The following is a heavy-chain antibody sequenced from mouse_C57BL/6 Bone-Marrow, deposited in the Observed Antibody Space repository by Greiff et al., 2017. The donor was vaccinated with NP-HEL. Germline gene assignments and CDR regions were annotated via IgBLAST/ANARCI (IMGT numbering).Heavy chain of an antibody. J-gene: IGHJ3*01. CDR3: AMELAWFAY. D-gene: IGHD4-1*01. CDR1: GYTFTSYW. CDR2: IDPSDSYT. Sequence: VKLQQPGAELVKPGASVKLSCKASGYTFTSYWMQWVKQRPGQGLEWIGEIDPSDSYTNYNQKFKGKATLTVDTSSSTAYMQLSSLTSEDSAVYYCAMELAWFAYWGQGTLVTVSA. V-gene: IGHV1-50*01.